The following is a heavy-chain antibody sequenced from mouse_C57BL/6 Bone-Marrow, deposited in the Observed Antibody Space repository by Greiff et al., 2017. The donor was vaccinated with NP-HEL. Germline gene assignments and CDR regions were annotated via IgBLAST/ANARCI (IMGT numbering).Heavy chain of an antibody. CDR1: GYTFTSYW. V-gene: IGHV1-5*01. J-gene: IGHJ2*01. CDR3: TGHYGSPR. CDR2: IYPGNSDT. D-gene: IGHD1-1*01. Sequence: VQLQQSGTVLARPGASVKMSCKTSGYTFTSYWMHWVKQRPGQGLEWIGAIYPGNSDTSYNQKFKGKAKLTAVTSASTAYMELSSLTNEDSAVYYCTGHYGSPRWGQGTTLTVSS.